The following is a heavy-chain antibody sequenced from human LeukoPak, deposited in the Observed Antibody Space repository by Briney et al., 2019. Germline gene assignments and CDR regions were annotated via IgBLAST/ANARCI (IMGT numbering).Heavy chain of an antibody. Sequence: ASVKVSCKASGYTFTSYDINWVRQATGQGLEWMGWMNPNSGNTGYAQKFQGRVTMTSNTSISTAYMELSSLRSEDTAVYYCARLIAVAGPDAFDIWGQGTMVTVSS. CDR1: GYTFTSYD. D-gene: IGHD6-19*01. J-gene: IGHJ3*02. CDR3: ARLIAVAGPDAFDI. CDR2: MNPNSGNT. V-gene: IGHV1-8*01.